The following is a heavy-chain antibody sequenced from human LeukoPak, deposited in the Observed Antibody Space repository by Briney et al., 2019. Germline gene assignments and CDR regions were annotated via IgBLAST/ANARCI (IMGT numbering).Heavy chain of an antibody. Sequence: GGSLRLSCAASGFTFSSYAMHWVRQAPGKGLEWVAVISYDGSNKYYADSVKGRFTISRDNSKNTLYLQMNSLRAEDTAVYYCASLRDGYISTPGPFDYWGQGNLVTVSS. CDR3: ASLRDGYISTPGPFDY. CDR2: ISYDGSNK. J-gene: IGHJ4*02. V-gene: IGHV3-30*04. D-gene: IGHD5-24*01. CDR1: GFTFSSYA.